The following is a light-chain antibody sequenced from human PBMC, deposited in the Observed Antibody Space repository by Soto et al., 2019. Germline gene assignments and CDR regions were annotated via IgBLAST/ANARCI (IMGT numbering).Light chain of an antibody. Sequence: QSVLTQPASVSGSPGQSINISCTGTSSDVGAYNYFSWYQQHPGKAPKLMIFEVSDRPSGVDNRFSGSKSGNTASLTISGLQAEDEADYYCSSYTSSNTLVFGGGTQLTVL. J-gene: IGLJ2*01. CDR1: SSDVGAYNY. CDR2: EVS. V-gene: IGLV2-14*01. CDR3: SSYTSSNTLV.